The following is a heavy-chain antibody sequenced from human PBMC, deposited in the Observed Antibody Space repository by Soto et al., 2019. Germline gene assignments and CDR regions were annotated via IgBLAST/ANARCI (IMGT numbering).Heavy chain of an antibody. V-gene: IGHV3-30*14. J-gene: IGHJ4*02. CDR1: GFNFSSYA. CDR2: IAYDGRNK. Sequence: QVQLVESGGGVVQPGRSLRLSCADSGFNFSSYAMHWVRHAPGKGLRWVAVIAYDGRNKCDADSVKGRFTISRDNAKNTLYLQMNSMRMEDTAVDYCARELERVFDYWGQGAMVTVSS. D-gene: IGHD1-1*01. CDR3: ARELERVFDY.